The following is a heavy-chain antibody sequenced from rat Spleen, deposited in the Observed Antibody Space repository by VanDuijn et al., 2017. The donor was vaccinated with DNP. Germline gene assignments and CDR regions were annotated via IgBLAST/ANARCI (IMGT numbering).Heavy chain of an antibody. Sequence: EVQLQESGPGLVRPSQSLSLTCSVTGYSITSNYWGWIRKFPGNKMGWIGHISYSGITTYNPSLKSRISIIRDTSKNQFFLQLKSVTTEDTATYYCARSVRATSFYGMDAWGQGTSVTVSS. CDR2: ISYSGIT. CDR1: GYSITSNY. D-gene: IGHD3-4*01. CDR3: ARSVRATSFYGMDA. V-gene: IGHV3-1*01. J-gene: IGHJ4*01.